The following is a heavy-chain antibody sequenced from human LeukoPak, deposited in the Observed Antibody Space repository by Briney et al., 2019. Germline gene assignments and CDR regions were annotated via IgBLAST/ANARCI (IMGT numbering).Heavy chain of an antibody. J-gene: IGHJ4*02. CDR2: LRYDGTNK. CDR1: GFTFSNYA. D-gene: IGHD1-26*01. Sequence: GGSLRLSCAASGFTFSNYAMHWVRQAPGKGLEWVAFLRYDGTNKYYADSVKGRFTISRDNSKNTLYLQMNSLRAEDTAVYYCASGWELLPPYFDYWGQGTLVTVSS. CDR3: ASGWELLPPYFDY. V-gene: IGHV3-30*02.